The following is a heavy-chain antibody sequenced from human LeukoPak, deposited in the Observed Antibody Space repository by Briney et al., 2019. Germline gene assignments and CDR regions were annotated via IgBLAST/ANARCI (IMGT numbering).Heavy chain of an antibody. CDR2: ISSTSSPI. Sequence: ETLSLTCTVSGDSISSSSYYWGWIRQAPGKGLEWVSYISSTSSPIYYADSVKGRFTISRDNARNSLHLQMSSLRDEDTAVYYCARDGSNSGPDFDYWGQGILVTVSS. V-gene: IGHV3-48*02. J-gene: IGHJ4*02. CDR1: GDSISSSS. CDR3: ARDGSNSGPDFDY. D-gene: IGHD2/OR15-2a*01.